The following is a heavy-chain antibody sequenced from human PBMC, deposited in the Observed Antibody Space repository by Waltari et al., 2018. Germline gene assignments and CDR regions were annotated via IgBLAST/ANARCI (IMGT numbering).Heavy chain of an antibody. CDR2: IYYSGST. J-gene: IGHJ4*02. V-gene: IGHV4-59*08. CDR1: GGSISSYY. D-gene: IGHD6-6*01. CDR3: VLGGIAARPRGFSFDY. Sequence: QVQLQESGPGLVKPSETLSLTCTVSGGSISSYYWSWIRQPPGKGLEWIGYIYYSGSTNYNPSLKSRVTISVDTSKNQFSLKLSSVTAADTAVYYCVLGGIAARPRGFSFDYWGQGTLVTVSS.